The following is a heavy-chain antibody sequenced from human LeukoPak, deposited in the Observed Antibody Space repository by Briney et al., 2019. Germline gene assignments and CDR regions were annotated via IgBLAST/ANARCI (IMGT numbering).Heavy chain of an antibody. CDR1: GFTFSSYA. V-gene: IGHV3-23*01. CDR3: ARGLLAAAGIDY. D-gene: IGHD6-13*01. J-gene: IGHJ4*02. Sequence: GGSLRLSCAASGFTFSSYAMSWVRQAPGKGLEWVSAISGSGGSTYYADSVKGRFTISRDNAKNSLYLQMNSLRAEDTAVYYCARGLLAAAGIDYWGQGALVTVSS. CDR2: ISGSGGST.